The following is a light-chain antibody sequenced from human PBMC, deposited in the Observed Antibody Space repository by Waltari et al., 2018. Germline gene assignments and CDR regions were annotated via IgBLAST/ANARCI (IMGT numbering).Light chain of an antibody. J-gene: IGLJ3*02. V-gene: IGLV2-8*01. Sequence: QSALTQPPSASGSPGQSVTISCPGTSSDVGGYNYFSWYQQHPGKAPKLMIYDVSKWPSGVPDRFSGSKSGNTASLTVSGLQAEDEADYYCSSYAGSDSWVFGGGTKLTVL. CDR3: SSYAGSDSWV. CDR2: DVS. CDR1: SSDVGGYNY.